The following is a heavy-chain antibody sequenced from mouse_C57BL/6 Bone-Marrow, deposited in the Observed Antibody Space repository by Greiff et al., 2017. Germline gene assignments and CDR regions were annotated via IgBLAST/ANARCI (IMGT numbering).Heavy chain of an antibody. V-gene: IGHV1-53*01. CDR2: INPGNGGT. D-gene: IGHD2-5*01. J-gene: IGHJ4*01. CDR1: GYTFTSYW. Sequence: VQLQQPGTELVKPGASVKLSCKASGYTFTSYWMHWVKQRPGQGLEWIGYINPGNGGTNYNEKFKSKATLTVDTSSSTAYMQLSSLTSEDSAVYYCARLYYSNYGYYAMGDRGQGASVTAS. CDR3: ARLYYSNYGYYAMGD.